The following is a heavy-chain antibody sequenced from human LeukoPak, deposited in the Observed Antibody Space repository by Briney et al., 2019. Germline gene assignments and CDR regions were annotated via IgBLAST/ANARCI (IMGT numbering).Heavy chain of an antibody. V-gene: IGHV1-2*06. D-gene: IGHD6-13*01. CDR2: INTNSGGT. CDR3: SRDPPRVAAAAYADY. J-gene: IGHJ4*02. CDR1: GYTFTGYY. Sequence: ASVKVSCKASGYTFTGYYMHWVRQAPGQGLEWMGRINTNSGGTNYTQKFQGRVTMTRDTSISTAYMEMSRLRSEDTAVYYCSRDPPRVAAAAYADYWGQGTLVTVSS.